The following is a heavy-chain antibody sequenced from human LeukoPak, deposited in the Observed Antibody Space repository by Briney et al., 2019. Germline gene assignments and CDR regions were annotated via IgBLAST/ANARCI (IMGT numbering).Heavy chain of an antibody. Sequence: PSETLSLTCAVYGGSYSGDDRSWTRQPPGQGREWSGEIDHSGSTNYNPSLKSRVTISVDTSKHQFSLRLSSVTAADTAVYYCARRVAPRGWQPSNRLGVVPTRGPFDYWGQGTLVTVSS. CDR1: GGSYSGDD. CDR2: IDHSGST. V-gene: IGHV4-34*01. J-gene: IGHJ4*02. D-gene: IGHD1-14*01. CDR3: ARRVAPRGWQPSNRLGVVPTRGPFDY.